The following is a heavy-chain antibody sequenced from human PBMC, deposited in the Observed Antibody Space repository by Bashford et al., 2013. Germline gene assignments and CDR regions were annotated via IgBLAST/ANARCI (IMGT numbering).Heavy chain of an antibody. D-gene: IGHD3-10*01. CDR2: IYYSGST. CDR3: ARGGFRGPLFS. CDR1: GGSISSSSYY. V-gene: IGHV4-39*07. J-gene: IGHJ4*02. Sequence: SETLSLTCTVSGGSISSSSYYWGWIRHAPGKGLEWIGSIYYSGSTYYNPSLKSRVTISRDTSKNQLSLRLTSVTAADTAVYYCARGGFRGPLFSWGQGTLVTVSS.